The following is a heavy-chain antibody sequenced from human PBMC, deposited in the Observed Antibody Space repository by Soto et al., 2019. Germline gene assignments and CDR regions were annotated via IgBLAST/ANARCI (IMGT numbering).Heavy chain of an antibody. CDR2: ISAYNGNT. CDR3: AGDHTIFGVVIPSL. D-gene: IGHD3-3*01. J-gene: IGHJ4*02. CDR1: GYTFTSYG. V-gene: IGHV1-18*04. Sequence: QVQLVQSGAEVKKPGASVKVSCKASGYTFTSYGISWVRQAPGQGLEWMGWISAYNGNTNYAQKLQGRVTMTTDTSTSTAYMELRSLRCDDTAVYYCAGDHTIFGVVIPSLWGQGTLVTVSS.